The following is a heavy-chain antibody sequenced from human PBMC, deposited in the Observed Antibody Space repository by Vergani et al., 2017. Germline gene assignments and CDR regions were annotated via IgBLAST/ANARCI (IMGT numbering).Heavy chain of an antibody. CDR2: IYPGDSDT. CDR1: GKGFTSNW. CDR3: ARQKDGRSWFDP. V-gene: IGHV5-51*01. Sequence: EVQWVRSGAEVKKPGESLRISGTPSGKGFTSNWTGWFGQMPGKGLEWMGIIYPGDSDTRYSPSFQGQVTISADKSISAAFLHWSSLKASDTAMYYCARQKDGRSWFDPWGQGTLVTVSS. D-gene: IGHD2-15*01. J-gene: IGHJ5*02.